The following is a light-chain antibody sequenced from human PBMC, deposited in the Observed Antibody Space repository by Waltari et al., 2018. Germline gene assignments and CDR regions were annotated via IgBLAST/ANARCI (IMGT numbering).Light chain of an antibody. V-gene: IGKV3-11*01. CDR1: QSINRY. J-gene: IGKJ4*01. Sequence: EIVLTQSPATLSLSPGERATLSCRASQSINRYLAWYQQKPGQPPRLLIYDVSKRATGIPARFSGSGSGTDFTLTISSLEPEDFAVYYCQQRTNSFGGGTKVEIK. CDR3: QQRTNS. CDR2: DVS.